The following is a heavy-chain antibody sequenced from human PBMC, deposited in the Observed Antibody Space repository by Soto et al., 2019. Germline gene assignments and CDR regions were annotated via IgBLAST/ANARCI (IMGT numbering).Heavy chain of an antibody. CDR3: ARDLALGYCSSTSCYRYYGMDV. CDR1: GGSISSGGYY. CDR2: IYYSGST. V-gene: IGHV4-31*03. D-gene: IGHD2-2*02. J-gene: IGHJ6*02. Sequence: KTSETLSLTCTVSGGSISSGGYYWSWIRQHPGKGLEWIGYIYYSGSTYYNPSLKSRVTISVDTSKNQFSLKLSSVTAADTAVYYCARDLALGYCSSTSCYRYYGMDVWGQGTTVTVSS.